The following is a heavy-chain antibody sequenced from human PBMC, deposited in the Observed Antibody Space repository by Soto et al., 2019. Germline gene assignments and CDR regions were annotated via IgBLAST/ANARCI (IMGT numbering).Heavy chain of an antibody. Sequence: TSETLSLTCTVSGGSISSSSYYWGWIRQPPGKGLEWIGSIYYSGSTYYNPSLKSRVTISVDTSKNQFSLKLSSVTAADTAVYYCARRVVITPYYFDYWGQGTLVTVSS. CDR1: GGSISSSSYY. CDR2: IYYSGST. V-gene: IGHV4-39*01. CDR3: ARRVVITPYYFDY. D-gene: IGHD3-22*01. J-gene: IGHJ4*02.